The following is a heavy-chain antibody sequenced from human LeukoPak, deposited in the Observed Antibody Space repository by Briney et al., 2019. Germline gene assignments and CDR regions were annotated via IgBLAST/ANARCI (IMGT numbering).Heavy chain of an antibody. Sequence: SETLSLTCTVSGGSISSGGYYWSWIRQPPGKGLEWIGYIYHSGSTYYNPSLKSRVTISVDRSKNQFSLKLSSVTAADTAVYYCARGEDYFDYWGQGTLVTVSS. CDR3: ARGEDYFDY. J-gene: IGHJ4*02. V-gene: IGHV4-30-2*01. CDR2: IYHSGST. CDR1: GGSISSGGYY.